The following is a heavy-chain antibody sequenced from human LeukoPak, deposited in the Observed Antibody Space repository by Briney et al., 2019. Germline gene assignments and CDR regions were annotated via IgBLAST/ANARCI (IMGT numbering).Heavy chain of an antibody. CDR2: IKQDGSEK. V-gene: IGHV3-7*01. CDR1: AFTFSSYW. CDR3: ARVRLSDYYYYGMDV. Sequence: PGGSLRLSCSASAFTFSSYWMSWVRQGPGKGREGVANIKQDGSEKFYVDSVKGRFTISSDNAKNSVYLQMNSLRAEDTAEYYCARVRLSDYYYYGMDVWGQGTTVTVSS. J-gene: IGHJ6*02. D-gene: IGHD6-25*01.